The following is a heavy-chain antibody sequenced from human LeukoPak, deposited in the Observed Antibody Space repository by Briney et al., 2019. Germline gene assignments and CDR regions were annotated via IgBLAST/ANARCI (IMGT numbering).Heavy chain of an antibody. CDR2: IIPITGTP. J-gene: IGHJ4*02. CDR1: GGTFSSNV. CDR3: ARAGGSSWYVSLYY. V-gene: IGHV1-69*04. D-gene: IGHD6-13*01. Sequence: SVKVSCKASGGTFSSNVISWVRQAPGQGLEWMGRIIPITGTPDYAQKFQGRVTITADKSTNTAYMELTSLKSDDTAVYYCARAGGSSWYVSLYYWGQGTLVTVSS.